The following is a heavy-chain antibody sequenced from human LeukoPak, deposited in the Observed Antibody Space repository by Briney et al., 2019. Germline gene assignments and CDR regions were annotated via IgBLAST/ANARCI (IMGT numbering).Heavy chain of an antibody. CDR2: LFYGGKT. J-gene: IGHJ4*02. CDR1: GFILTNNY. CDR3: ARGRDNPAMMWLALDLDS. D-gene: IGHD5-18*01. V-gene: IGHV3-53*01. Sequence: PGGSLILSCVSSGFILTNNYMSWGRPAPGKGLEWVSGLFYGGKTFYADSVKGRFTISRDDVKNTLFLQMNTLRAEDTAVYYCARGRDNPAMMWLALDLDSWGQGTLVTVSS.